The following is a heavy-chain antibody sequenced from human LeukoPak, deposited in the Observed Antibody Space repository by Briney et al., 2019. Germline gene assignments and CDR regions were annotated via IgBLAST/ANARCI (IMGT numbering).Heavy chain of an antibody. J-gene: IGHJ4*02. CDR2: ISGSGGST. Sequence: HSGGSLRLSCAASGFTFSSYAMSWVRQAPGKGLEWVSTISGSGGSTYYADSMKGRFTISRDNSKNTLYLQMNSLRGDDTAAYYCATPITTELYSSGWYAGYWGQGTLVTVSS. CDR1: GFTFSSYA. D-gene: IGHD6-19*01. CDR3: ATPITTELYSSGWYAGY. V-gene: IGHV3-23*01.